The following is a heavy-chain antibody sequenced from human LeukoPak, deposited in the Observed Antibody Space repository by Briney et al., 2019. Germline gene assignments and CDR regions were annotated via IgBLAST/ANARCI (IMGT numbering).Heavy chain of an antibody. Sequence: ASMKVSCKTSGYTFTSYYGSWVRQAPGQGLEWMGWISGYNAKTKYVQKFQGRITMTIDTSTTTAYMELRSLTSDDTAVYYCARVRDYYASSDYSDYWGQGTLVTVSS. CDR3: ARVRDYYASSDYSDY. J-gene: IGHJ4*02. D-gene: IGHD3-22*01. CDR2: ISGYNAKT. CDR1: GYTFTSYY. V-gene: IGHV1-18*04.